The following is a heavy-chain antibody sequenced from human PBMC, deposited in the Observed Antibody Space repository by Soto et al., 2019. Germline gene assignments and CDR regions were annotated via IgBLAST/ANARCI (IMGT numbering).Heavy chain of an antibody. CDR1: GAALNSGNYY. J-gene: IGHJ5*02. CDR2: IYVTGAV. D-gene: IGHD2-21*01. V-gene: IGHV4-31*03. CDR3: ARLRIATNNYKWFDP. Sequence: SETLSLTCSVSGAALNSGNYYWSWIRQVPGKGLEWIGHIYVTGAVDYNPSLRDRITISQDTSERQFSLNLRLVTATDTAVYYCARLRIATNNYKWFDPWGQGTLVTVSS.